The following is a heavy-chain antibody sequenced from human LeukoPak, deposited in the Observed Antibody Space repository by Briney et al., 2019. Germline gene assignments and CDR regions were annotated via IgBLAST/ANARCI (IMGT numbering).Heavy chain of an antibody. Sequence: SETLSLTCAVYGGSFSGYYWSWIRQPPGKGLEWIGEINHSGSTNYNPSLKSRVTISVDTSKSQFSLKLSSVTAADTAVYYCARSYDSSGYSDYWGQGTLVTVSS. J-gene: IGHJ4*02. V-gene: IGHV4-34*01. CDR3: ARSYDSSGYSDY. CDR1: GGSFSGYY. D-gene: IGHD3-22*01. CDR2: INHSGST.